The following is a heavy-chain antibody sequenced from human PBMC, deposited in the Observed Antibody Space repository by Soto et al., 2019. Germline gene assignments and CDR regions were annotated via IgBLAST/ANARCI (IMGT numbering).Heavy chain of an antibody. D-gene: IGHD5-12*01. V-gene: IGHV1-46*03. CDR1: GYTFTSHY. Sequence: QVQLVQSGAEVKKPGASVKISCKASGYTFTSHYMHWVRQAPGQGLEWVGMINPTGGGASYEQKFQDRVTMTRDTSTSTVYMELSSVRSEDTAVYFCARGSAYDREPFDYWGQGTLVTVSS. CDR2: INPTGGGA. CDR3: ARGSAYDREPFDY. J-gene: IGHJ4*02.